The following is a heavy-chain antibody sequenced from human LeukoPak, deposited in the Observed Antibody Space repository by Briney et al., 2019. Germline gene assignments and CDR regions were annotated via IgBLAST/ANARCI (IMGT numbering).Heavy chain of an antibody. CDR1: GFTVSSNS. CDR2: ISSSSSYI. Sequence: GGSLRLSCTVSGFTVSSNSWSWVRQAPGKGLEWVSSISSSSSYIYYADSVKGRFTISRDNAKNSLYLQMNSLRAEDTAVYYCARGLGWSGFDAFDIWGQGTMVTVSS. D-gene: IGHD3-3*01. V-gene: IGHV3-21*01. J-gene: IGHJ3*02. CDR3: ARGLGWSGFDAFDI.